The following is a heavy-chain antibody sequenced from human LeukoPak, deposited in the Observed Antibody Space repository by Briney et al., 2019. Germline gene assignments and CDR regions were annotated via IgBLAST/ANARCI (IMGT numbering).Heavy chain of an antibody. CDR1: GGSISSSSYY. V-gene: IGHV4-39*07. J-gene: IGHJ3*02. Sequence: SETLSLTCTVSGGSISSSSYYWGWIRQPPGKGLEWIGSIYYSGSTYYNPSLKSRATISVDTSKNQFSLKLRSVTAADTAVYYCARVGGITMIVVLITDAFDIWGQGTMVTVSS. CDR2: IYYSGST. CDR3: ARVGGITMIVVLITDAFDI. D-gene: IGHD3-22*01.